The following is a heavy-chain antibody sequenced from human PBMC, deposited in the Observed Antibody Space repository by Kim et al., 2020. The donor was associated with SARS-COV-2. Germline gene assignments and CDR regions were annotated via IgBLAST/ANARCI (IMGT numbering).Heavy chain of an antibody. J-gene: IGHJ6*01. V-gene: IGHV3-23*05. CDR2: LVRNGGDT. D-gene: IGHD3-3*01. Sequence: GGSLRLSCEASGFTFSDYGLSWVRQAPGKGLQWVSGLVRNGGDTSYADSVKGRFTVSRDNYKNTLYLQMSSLSAEDTAVYYSATVRGVCSGYGCFHY. CDR1: GFTFSDYG. CDR3: ATVRGVCSGYGCFHY.